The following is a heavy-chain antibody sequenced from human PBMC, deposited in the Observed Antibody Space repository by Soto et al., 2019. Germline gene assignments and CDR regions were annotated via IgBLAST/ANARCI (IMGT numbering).Heavy chain of an antibody. CDR1: GFTFSSYA. V-gene: IGHV3-64*01. Sequence: EVQLVESGGGLVQPGGSLRLSCAASGFTFSSYAMHWVRQAPGKGLEYVSAISSNGGSTYYANSVKGRFTISRDHSQNTLYLQMGSLRAEDMAVDYSASGPGYYFDYRGQGTLVTVSS. CDR3: ASGPGYYFDY. CDR2: ISSNGGST. J-gene: IGHJ4*02.